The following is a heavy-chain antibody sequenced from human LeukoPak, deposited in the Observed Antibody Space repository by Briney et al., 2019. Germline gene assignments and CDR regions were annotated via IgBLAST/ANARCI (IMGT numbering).Heavy chain of an antibody. CDR2: INPSGGST. Sequence: ASVKVSCKASGYTFTGYYMHWMRQAPGQGLEWMGIINPSGGSTSYAQKFQGRVTMTRDTSTSTVYMELSSLRSEDTAVYYCARDDSGLTGTTLYYYYGMDVWGQGTTVAVSS. D-gene: IGHD1-7*01. CDR1: GYTFTGYY. V-gene: IGHV1-46*01. CDR3: ARDDSGLTGTTLYYYYGMDV. J-gene: IGHJ6*02.